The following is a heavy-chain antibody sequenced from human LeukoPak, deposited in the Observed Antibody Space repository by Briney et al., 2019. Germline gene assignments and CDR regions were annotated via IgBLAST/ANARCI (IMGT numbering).Heavy chain of an antibody. D-gene: IGHD3-10*01. J-gene: IGHJ6*03. CDR3: AKDEGVLLWFGDLRLTYYYMDV. Sequence: GGSLRLSCAASGFTFSSYGMHWVRQAPGKGLEWVAFIRYDGSNKYYADSVKGRFTISRDNSKNTLYLQMNSLRAEDTAVYYCAKDEGVLLWFGDLRLTYYYMDVWGKGTTVTISS. V-gene: IGHV3-30*02. CDR2: IRYDGSNK. CDR1: GFTFSSYG.